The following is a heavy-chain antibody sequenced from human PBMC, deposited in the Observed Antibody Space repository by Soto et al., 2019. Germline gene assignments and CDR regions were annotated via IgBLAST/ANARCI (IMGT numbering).Heavy chain of an antibody. D-gene: IGHD4-17*01. CDR2: ISYDGSNK. Sequence: QVQLVESGGGVVQPGRSLRLSCAASGFTFSSYGMHWVRQAPGKGLEWVAVISYDGSNKYYADSVKGRFTISRDNSKNTLYLQMNSLRAEDTAVYYCAKVLRTTVTTTGGMDVWGQGTTVTVSS. CDR3: AKVLRTTVTTTGGMDV. CDR1: GFTFSSYG. J-gene: IGHJ6*02. V-gene: IGHV3-30*18.